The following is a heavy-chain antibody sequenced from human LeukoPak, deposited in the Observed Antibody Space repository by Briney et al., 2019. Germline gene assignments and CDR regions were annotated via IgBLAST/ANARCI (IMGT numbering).Heavy chain of an antibody. Sequence: GGSLRLSCAASGFTFSNYGMNWARQAPGKGLEWVASINHNGNVNYYVDSVKGRFTISRDNAKNSLYLQMSNLRAEDTAVYFCARGGGLDVWGQGATVTVSS. CDR3: ARGGGLDV. CDR2: INHNGNVN. CDR1: GFTFSNYG. J-gene: IGHJ6*02. D-gene: IGHD3-16*01. V-gene: IGHV3-7*03.